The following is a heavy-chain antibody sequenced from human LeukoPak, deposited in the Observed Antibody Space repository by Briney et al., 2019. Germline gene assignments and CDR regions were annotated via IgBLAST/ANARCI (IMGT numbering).Heavy chain of an antibody. J-gene: IGHJ4*02. CDR3: AKGRNYYDSSGYYYEWFDY. CDR2: IRYDGSNK. V-gene: IGHV3-30*02. Sequence: GGSLRLSCAASGFTFSSYGMHWVRQAPGKGLEWVAFIRYDGSNKYYADSVKGRFTISRDNSKNTLYLQMNSLRAEDTAVYYCAKGRNYYDSSGYYYEWFDYWGQGTPVTVSS. CDR1: GFTFSSYG. D-gene: IGHD3-22*01.